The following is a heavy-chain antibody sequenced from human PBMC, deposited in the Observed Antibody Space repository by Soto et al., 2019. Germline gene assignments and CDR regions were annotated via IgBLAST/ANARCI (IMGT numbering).Heavy chain of an antibody. CDR1: GWSFSGYY. D-gene: IGHD5-18*01. CDR2: INHSGST. CDR3: ARGRGVAGRGYSYGLDWFDP. J-gene: IGHJ5*02. Sequence: SETLSLTCAFYGWSFSGYYWSLIRQPPGKGLEWIGEINHSGSTNYNPSLKSRVTISVDTSKNQFSLKLSSVTAADTAVYYCARGRGVAGRGYSYGLDWFDPWGQGTLVTVSS. V-gene: IGHV4-34*01.